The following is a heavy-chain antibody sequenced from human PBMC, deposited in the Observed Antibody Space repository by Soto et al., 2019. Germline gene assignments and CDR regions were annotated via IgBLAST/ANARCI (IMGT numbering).Heavy chain of an antibody. V-gene: IGHV3-15*07. CDR1: GFTFNNAW. Sequence: GGSLRLSCAASGFTFNNAWMNWVRQAPGKGLEWVARIKSEANGGTTNYAAPVKGRFTISRDDSKNTLHLQMNSLKTEDTAMYFCTRDDPFDHCVQGTVVTVSS. CDR3: TRDDPFDH. J-gene: IGHJ4*02. CDR2: IKSEANGGTT.